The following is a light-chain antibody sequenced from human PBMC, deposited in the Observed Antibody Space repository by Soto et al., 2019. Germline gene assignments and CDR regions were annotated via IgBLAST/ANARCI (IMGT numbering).Light chain of an antibody. CDR3: QHYNSYSEA. J-gene: IGKJ1*01. V-gene: IGKV1-5*03. Sequence: TLSASVGDRVTITCRASQSISSWLAWYQQKPGKAPKLLIYKASTLKSGVPSRFSGSGSGTEFTLTISSLQPDDFATYYCQHYNSYSEAFGQGTKVDIK. CDR1: QSISSW. CDR2: KAS.